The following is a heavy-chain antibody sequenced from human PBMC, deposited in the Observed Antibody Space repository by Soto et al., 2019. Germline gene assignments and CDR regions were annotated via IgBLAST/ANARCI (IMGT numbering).Heavy chain of an antibody. Sequence: KTSETLSLTCTVSGGSIISGDYYWSWIRQPPGKGLEWIGYIYYSGSTYYNPSLKSRVTISVDTSKNQFSLKLSSVTAADTAVYYCARIDYFAGAFDIWGQGTMVTVSS. J-gene: IGHJ3*02. V-gene: IGHV4-30-4*01. CDR1: GGSIISGDYY. D-gene: IGHD3-9*01. CDR2: IYYSGST. CDR3: ARIDYFAGAFDI.